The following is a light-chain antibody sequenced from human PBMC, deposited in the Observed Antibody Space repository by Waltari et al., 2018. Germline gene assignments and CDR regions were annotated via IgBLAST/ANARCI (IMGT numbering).Light chain of an antibody. J-gene: IGLJ3*02. CDR2: LNSDGSH. Sequence: QLVLTQSPSASASLGAPVKLTSTLSSWHSSYAIAWHQQQPEKGPRYLMKLNSDGSHSKGDGIPDRFSGSSSGAERYLTISSLQSEDEADYYCQTWGTVHSWVFGGGTKLTVL. CDR3: QTWGTVHSWV. V-gene: IGLV4-69*01. CDR1: SWHSSYA.